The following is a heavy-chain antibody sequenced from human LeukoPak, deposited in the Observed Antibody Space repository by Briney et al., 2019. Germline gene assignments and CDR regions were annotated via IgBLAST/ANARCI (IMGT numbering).Heavy chain of an antibody. CDR2: IKQDGSEK. J-gene: IGHJ4*02. CDR3: ARARIAAAGTGFDY. Sequence: GGSLRLSCAASRFTFSNYWMSWVRQAPGKGLEWVANIKQDGSEKYYVDSVKGRFTISRDNAKNSLYLQMNSLRVEDTAVYYCARARIAAAGTGFDYWGQGTLVTVSS. CDR1: RFTFSNYW. D-gene: IGHD6-13*01. V-gene: IGHV3-7*01.